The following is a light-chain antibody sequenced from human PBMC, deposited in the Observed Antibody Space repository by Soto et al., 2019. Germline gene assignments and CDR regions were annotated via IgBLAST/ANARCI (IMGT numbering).Light chain of an antibody. V-gene: IGKV1-27*01. CDR2: AAS. Sequence: DIQMTQSPTSLSASVGDRVTITCRASQDIRNFVAWYQQKPGKAPKLLIYAASTLQSGVPSRFSGSGSGTDTTLTINTLQPEDFATYSYQKYNSVPVFGPGTKVEIK. CDR3: QKYNSVPV. J-gene: IGKJ3*01. CDR1: QDIRNF.